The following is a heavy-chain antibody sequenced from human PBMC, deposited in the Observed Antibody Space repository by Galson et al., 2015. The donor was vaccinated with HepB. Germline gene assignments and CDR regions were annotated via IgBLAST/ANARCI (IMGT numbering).Heavy chain of an antibody. D-gene: IGHD6-19*01. CDR1: GFTFSSYG. Sequence: SLRLSCAASGFTFSSYGMHWVRQAPGKELEWVAIISHDGSDKFYADSVRGRLSISRDNTANALFLVMNNLRGDDTGVYYCAKDRWTRRVALGGSDYWGQGTVVTVSS. J-gene: IGHJ4*02. CDR3: AKDRWTRRVALGGSDY. V-gene: IGHV3-30*18. CDR2: ISHDGSDK.